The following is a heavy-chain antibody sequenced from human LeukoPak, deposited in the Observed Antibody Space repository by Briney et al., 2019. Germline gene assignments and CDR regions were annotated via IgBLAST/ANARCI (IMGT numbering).Heavy chain of an antibody. CDR3: ARDLSGIAGCTYGRGIDY. CDR2: IKKDGSEK. D-gene: IGHD6-13*01. CDR1: GFTFSSHW. Sequence: GGSLRLSCAASGFTFSSHWMSWVRQAPGKGLEWVANIKKDGSEKYYVDAVKGRFTISRDNAKTSLYLQMNSLRAEDTAVYYCARDLSGIAGCTYGRGIDYWGQGTLVTVSS. V-gene: IGHV3-7*01. J-gene: IGHJ4*02.